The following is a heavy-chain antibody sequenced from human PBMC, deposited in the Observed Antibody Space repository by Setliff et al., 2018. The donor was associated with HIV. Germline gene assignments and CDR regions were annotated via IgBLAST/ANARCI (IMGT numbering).Heavy chain of an antibody. J-gene: IGHJ4*02. Sequence: GGSLRLSCAASGFTLSDHWMYWVRQVPGKGLVWVSRTNNDGSITNYADSVKGRFTVSRDNARNTLYLQMNSLRPDDTAVYYCATDRFFVANYWGPGTLVTVSS. CDR3: ATDRFFVANY. V-gene: IGHV3-74*01. CDR2: TNNDGSIT. CDR1: GFTLSDHW. D-gene: IGHD2-8*01.